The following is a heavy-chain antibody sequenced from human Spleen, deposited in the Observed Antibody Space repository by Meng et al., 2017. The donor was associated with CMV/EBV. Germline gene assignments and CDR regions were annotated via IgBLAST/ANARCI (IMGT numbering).Heavy chain of an antibody. CDR3: ALYSSRWYP. J-gene: IGHJ5*02. V-gene: IGHV1-46*01. CDR2: ISPVDGTA. CDR1: DTPFANYY. D-gene: IGHD6-19*01. Sequence: SSTASDTPFANYYIHWVRRTPGQVLEWMDIISPVDGTAPYTQQFQGRISMTRDTSTSTVYMKLTSLRSKATAVYSCALYSSRWYPWGQGTLVTVSS.